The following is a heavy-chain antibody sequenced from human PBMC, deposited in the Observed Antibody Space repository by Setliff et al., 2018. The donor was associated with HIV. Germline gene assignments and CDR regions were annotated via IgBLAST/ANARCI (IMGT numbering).Heavy chain of an antibody. CDR3: ARARLQGIVTAVGPRDNCLDP. J-gene: IGHJ5*02. CDR2: TSAYTGHT. V-gene: IGHV1-18*01. Sequence: ASVKVSCKASGYSFINYGISWVRQAPGQGLEWMGWTSAYTGHTDYASRLLGRVTLTTDTSTSTAYMELRSLSSDDTAVYFCARARLQGIVTAVGPRDNCLDPWGQGTRVTVSS. CDR1: GYSFINYG. D-gene: IGHD3-9*01.